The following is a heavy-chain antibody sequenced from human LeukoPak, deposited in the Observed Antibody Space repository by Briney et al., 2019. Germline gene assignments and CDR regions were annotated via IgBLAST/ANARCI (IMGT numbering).Heavy chain of an antibody. J-gene: IGHJ6*03. CDR3: AREVPIVVVPAAIYYYMDV. Sequence: SAKVSCKASGGTFSSYAISWVRQAPGQGLEWMGGIIPIFGTANYAQKFQGRVTITADESTSTAYMELSSLRSEDTAVYYCAREVPIVVVPAAIYYYMDVWGKGTTVTVSS. V-gene: IGHV1-69*01. D-gene: IGHD2-2*02. CDR1: GGTFSSYA. CDR2: IIPIFGTA.